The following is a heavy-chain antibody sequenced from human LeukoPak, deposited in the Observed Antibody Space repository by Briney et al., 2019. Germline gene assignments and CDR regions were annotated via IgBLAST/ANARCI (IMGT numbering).Heavy chain of an antibody. CDR1: GGSISSYY. CDR3: ARERDSSLIHPPTWFDR. V-gene: IGHV4-4*07. Sequence: SETLSLTCTVSGGSISSYYWSWIRQPAGKGLEWIGRIYTSGSTNYNPSLKSRVTMSVDTSKNQFSLKLSSVTAADTAVYYCARERDSSLIHPPTWFDRWGQGTLVTVSS. J-gene: IGHJ5*02. D-gene: IGHD6-13*01. CDR2: IYTSGST.